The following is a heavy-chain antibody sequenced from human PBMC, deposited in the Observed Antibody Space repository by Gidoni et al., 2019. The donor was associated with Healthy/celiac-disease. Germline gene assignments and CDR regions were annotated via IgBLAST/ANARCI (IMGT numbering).Heavy chain of an antibody. CDR2: IYYSGST. V-gene: IGHV4-39*01. D-gene: IGHD3-22*01. Sequence: QLQLQESGPGLVKPSETLSLTCTVSGGSISSSSYYWGWIRQPPGKGLEWIGRIYYSGSTYYNPSLKSRVTISVDTSKNQFSLKLSSVTAADTAVYYCARLVEMRDYVAGSSGYSEYFQHWGQGTLVTVSS. J-gene: IGHJ1*01. CDR1: GGSISSSSYY. CDR3: ARLVEMRDYVAGSSGYSEYFQH.